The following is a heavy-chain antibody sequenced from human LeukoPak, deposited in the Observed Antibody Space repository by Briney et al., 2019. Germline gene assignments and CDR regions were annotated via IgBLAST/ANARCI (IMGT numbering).Heavy chain of an antibody. Sequence: GGSLRLSCAASGFTVGSNYMSWVRQAPGRGLEWVSVMYSGGSTYYADSVKGRFTLSRDNARNSLYLQMNSLRAEDTAVYYCARGHWGLDSWGQGTLVSVSS. CDR3: ARGHWGLDS. CDR2: MYSGGST. D-gene: IGHD7-27*01. V-gene: IGHV3-66*01. CDR1: GFTVGSNY. J-gene: IGHJ4*02.